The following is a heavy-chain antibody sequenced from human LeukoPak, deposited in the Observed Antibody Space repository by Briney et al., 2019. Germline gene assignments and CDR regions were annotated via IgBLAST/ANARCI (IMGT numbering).Heavy chain of an antibody. Sequence: SETLSLTCTVSADSISDYYRGWIRQPPGKGLEWIGYFHNSGTSTYNPSLKSRVAISADTSKNQFSLKLNSLTTADTAVYYCTRGAGWLIDYWGQGILVTVSS. CDR2: FHNSGTS. CDR3: TRGAGWLIDY. V-gene: IGHV4-59*01. CDR1: ADSISDYY. D-gene: IGHD3-16*01. J-gene: IGHJ4*02.